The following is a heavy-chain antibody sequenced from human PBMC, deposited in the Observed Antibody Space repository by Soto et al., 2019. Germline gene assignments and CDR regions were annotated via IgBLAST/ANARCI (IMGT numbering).Heavy chain of an antibody. CDR3: VKDANMIRAHFDH. V-gene: IGHV3-9*01. Sequence: PGGLLRLSYVASGFTFDNHAMPWGRQAPGKGLEWVSGITYNGDIIAYADSVKGQFTVSRDNARNSPYLQMNSLSAEDTALYYCVKDANMIRAHFDHWGQGTLVTVSS. CDR1: GFTFDNHA. CDR2: ITYNGDII. D-gene: IGHD3-10*01. J-gene: IGHJ4*01.